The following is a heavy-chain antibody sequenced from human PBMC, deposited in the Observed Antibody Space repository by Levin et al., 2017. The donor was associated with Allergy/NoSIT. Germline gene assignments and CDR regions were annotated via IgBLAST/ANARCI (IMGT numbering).Heavy chain of an antibody. J-gene: IGHJ4*02. V-gene: IGHV4-39*01. Sequence: SQTLSLTCTVSGGSISSSHYYWGWIRQPPGKGLEWIGRIYDSGSSYYNPSLNSRVTISVDTSKNQFSLKLSSVTAADTAVYYCLCWWGAGSYSLYYFDYWGRGTLVTVSS. CDR2: IYDSGSS. D-gene: IGHD3-10*01. CDR3: LCWWGAGSYSLYYFDY. CDR1: GGSISSSHYY.